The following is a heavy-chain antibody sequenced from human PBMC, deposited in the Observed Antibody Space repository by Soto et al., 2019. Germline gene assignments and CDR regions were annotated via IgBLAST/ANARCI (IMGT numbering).Heavy chain of an antibody. Sequence: EVQLVESGGGLVKPGGSLRLSCAASGFTFSSYSMNWVRQAPGKGLEWVSSISSSSSYIYYADSVKGRFTISRDNAQNPLYLQMNSLRAEDTAVYYCASRRGYSYGRYYYYYGMDVWGQGTTFTVSS. CDR1: GFTFSSYS. J-gene: IGHJ6*02. D-gene: IGHD5-18*01. CDR2: ISSSSSYI. V-gene: IGHV3-21*01. CDR3: ASRRGYSYGRYYYYYGMDV.